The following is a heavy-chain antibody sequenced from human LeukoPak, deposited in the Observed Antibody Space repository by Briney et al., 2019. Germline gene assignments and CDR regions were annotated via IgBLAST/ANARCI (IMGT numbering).Heavy chain of an antibody. D-gene: IGHD3-10*01. CDR3: ARGGVNYKIAGL. CDR2: IYYSGST. V-gene: IGHV4-59*01. Sequence: SETLSLTCTVSGGSINSYYWSWLRQPPGKGLEWIGYIYYSGSTNYNPSLKSRVTISVDTSKNQFSLKLSSVTAADTAVYYCARGGVNYKIAGLWGQGALVTVSS. J-gene: IGHJ4*02. CDR1: GGSINSYY.